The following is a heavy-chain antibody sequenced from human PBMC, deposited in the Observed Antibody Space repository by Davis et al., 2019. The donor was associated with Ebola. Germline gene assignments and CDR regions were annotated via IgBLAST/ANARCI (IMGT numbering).Heavy chain of an antibody. CDR1: GFTFGNYW. D-gene: IGHD2-21*02. CDR3: ARDSEVTAIGLYWYFDL. CDR2: IKSSGETT. V-gene: IGHV3-48*01. J-gene: IGHJ2*01. Sequence: GESLKISCVASGFTFGNYWMNWVRQAPGKGLEWVSYIKSSGETTYYADSVKGRFTISRDNAKNSLFLQLNSLRAEDTAVYYCARDSEVTAIGLYWYFDLWGRGTLVTVSS.